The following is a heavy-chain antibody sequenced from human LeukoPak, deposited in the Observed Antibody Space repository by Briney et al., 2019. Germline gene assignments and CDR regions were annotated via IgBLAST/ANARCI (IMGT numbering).Heavy chain of an antibody. D-gene: IGHD2-2*01. J-gene: IGHJ4*02. CDR2: ISSSSSDI. Sequence: GGSLRLSCAASGFTFSGYSMNWVRQAPGKGLEWVSSISSSSSDIYYAGSVKGRFTISRDNAKNSLFLQMNSLRAEGTAVYYCARGRGCSSTGCYPDYWGQGTLVTVSS. CDR3: ARGRGCSSTGCYPDY. CDR1: GFTFSGYS. V-gene: IGHV3-21*01.